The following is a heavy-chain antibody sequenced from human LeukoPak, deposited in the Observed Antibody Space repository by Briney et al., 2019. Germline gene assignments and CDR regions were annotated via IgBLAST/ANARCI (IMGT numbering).Heavy chain of an antibody. Sequence: GGSLRLSCTASGFTFGDYAMSWVRQAPGKGLEWVGFIRSKAYGGTTEYAASVKGRFTISRDDSKSIAYLQMNSLKTEDTAVYYCTRVPRAVAGTWFDPWGQGTLVTVSS. CDR2: IRSKAYGGTT. CDR3: TRVPRAVAGTWFDP. D-gene: IGHD6-19*01. V-gene: IGHV3-49*04. J-gene: IGHJ5*02. CDR1: GFTFGDYA.